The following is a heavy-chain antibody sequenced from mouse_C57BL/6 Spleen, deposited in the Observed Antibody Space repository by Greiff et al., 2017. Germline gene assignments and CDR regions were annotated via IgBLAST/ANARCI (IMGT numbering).Heavy chain of an antibody. J-gene: IGHJ4*01. D-gene: IGHD1-1*01. CDR2: IWTGGGT. CDR1: GFSLTSYA. CDR3: ARIPFSTTVVAVNYYAMDY. V-gene: IGHV2-9-1*01. Sequence: VKLVESGPGLVAPSQSLSITCTVSGFSLTSYAISWVRQPPGKGLEWLGVIWTGGGTNYNSALKSRLSISNDNSKSQVCLKMNSLQTDDTARYFCARIPFSTTVVAVNYYAMDYWGQVASVTVSS.